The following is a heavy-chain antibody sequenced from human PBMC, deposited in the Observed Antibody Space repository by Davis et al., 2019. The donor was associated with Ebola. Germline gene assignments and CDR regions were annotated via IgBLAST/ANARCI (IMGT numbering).Heavy chain of an antibody. CDR3: AREEYDFWSGYDYYYYYMDV. J-gene: IGHJ6*03. CDR2: ISGYTGNT. V-gene: IGHV1-18*01. CDR1: GYSFTSYG. Sequence: ASVKVSCKASGYSFTSYGISWVRQAPGQGLEWMGWISGYTGNTNYAQKLQGRVTMTTDTSTSTAYMELRSLRSDDTAVYYCAREEYDFWSGYDYYYYYMDVWGKGTTVTVSS. D-gene: IGHD3-3*01.